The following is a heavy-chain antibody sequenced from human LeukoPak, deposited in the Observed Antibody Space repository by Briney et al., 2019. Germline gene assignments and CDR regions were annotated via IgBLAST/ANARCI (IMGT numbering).Heavy chain of an antibody. D-gene: IGHD6-13*01. CDR2: IYPGDSDT. J-gene: IGHJ3*02. Sequence: AGESLKISCKGSGYSFTTYWIGWVRQMPGKGLEWMGIIYPGDSDTRYSPSFQGRVTISADRSISTAYLQWSSLKASDTAMYYCATQSSQSDSWSWAGFDIWGQGTMVTVSS. CDR1: GYSFTTYW. CDR3: ATQSSQSDSWSWAGFDI. V-gene: IGHV5-51*01.